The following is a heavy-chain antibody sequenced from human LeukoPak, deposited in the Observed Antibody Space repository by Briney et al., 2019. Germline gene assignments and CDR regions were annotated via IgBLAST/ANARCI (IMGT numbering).Heavy chain of an antibody. V-gene: IGHV3-23*01. CDR2: ISGSGGST. Sequence: GGSLRLSCAASGFTFSSYAMSWVRQAPGKGLEWVSAISGSGGSTYYADSVKGRFTISRDNSKNTLYLQMNSLRAEDTAVYYCAKDFIDSSGYYYGSDWGQGTLVTVSS. CDR1: GFTFSSYA. J-gene: IGHJ4*02. D-gene: IGHD3-22*01. CDR3: AKDFIDSSGYYYGSD.